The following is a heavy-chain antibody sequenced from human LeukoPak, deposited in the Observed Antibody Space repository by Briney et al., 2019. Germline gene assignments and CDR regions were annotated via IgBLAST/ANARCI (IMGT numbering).Heavy chain of an antibody. D-gene: IGHD5-12*01. CDR1: GYTFTGYY. J-gene: IGHJ6*02. Sequence: ASVKVSCKASGYTFTGYYMHWVRQAPGQGLEWMGWINPNSGGTNYAQKFQGRVTMTRDTSISTAYMELSRLRSDDTAVYYRARVYSYSGYDPNYYYYGMDVWGQGTTVTVSS. CDR3: ARVYSYSGYDPNYYYYGMDV. CDR2: INPNSGGT. V-gene: IGHV1-2*02.